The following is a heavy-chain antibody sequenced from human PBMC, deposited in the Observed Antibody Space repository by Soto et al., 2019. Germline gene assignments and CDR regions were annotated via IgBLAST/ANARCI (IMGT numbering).Heavy chain of an antibody. CDR1: GFTFSSYA. CDR3: AKQVDFWSGYYGYFQH. V-gene: IGHV3-23*01. Sequence: PGGSLRLSCAASGFTFSSYAMSWVRQAPGKGLEWASAISGSGGSTYYADSVKGRFTISRDNSKNTLYLQMNSLRAEDTAVYYCAKQVDFWSGYYGYFQHWGQGTLVTVSS. CDR2: ISGSGGST. D-gene: IGHD3-3*01. J-gene: IGHJ1*01.